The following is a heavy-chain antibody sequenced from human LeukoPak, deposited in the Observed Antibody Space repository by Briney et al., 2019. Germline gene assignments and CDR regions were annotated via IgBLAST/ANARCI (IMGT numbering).Heavy chain of an antibody. CDR2: TSYDGSNK. J-gene: IGHJ4*02. Sequence: GGSLRLSCAASGFTLSSYGMHWVRQAPGKGLEWVAVTSYDGSNKYYAESVKGRFAISRDNAKNTLYLQMNSLRVEDTAVYYCAKESVAGPDDYWGQGTLVTVSS. D-gene: IGHD6-19*01. V-gene: IGHV3-30*18. CDR1: GFTLSSYG. CDR3: AKESVAGPDDY.